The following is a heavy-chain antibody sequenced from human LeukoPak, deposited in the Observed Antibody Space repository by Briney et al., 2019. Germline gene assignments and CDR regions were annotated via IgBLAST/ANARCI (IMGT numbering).Heavy chain of an antibody. D-gene: IGHD4-17*01. J-gene: IGHJ4*02. CDR3: ARINHDYGEGGDFDY. Sequence: ASVTVSCKASGYTFNSYDINWVRQATGQGLEWMGWMNPNSGNTGYAQKFQGRVTMTRNTSISTAYMELSSLRSEDTAVYYCARINHDYGEGGDFDYCGQGTLVTVSS. CDR2: MNPNSGNT. V-gene: IGHV1-8*01. CDR1: GYTFNSYD.